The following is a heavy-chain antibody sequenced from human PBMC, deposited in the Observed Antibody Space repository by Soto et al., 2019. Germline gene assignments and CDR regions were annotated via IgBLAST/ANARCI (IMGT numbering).Heavy chain of an antibody. Sequence: ASVKVSCKASGGTFSSYAISWVRQAPGQGLEWMGGIIPIFGTANYAQKFQGRVTITADESTSTAYMELSSLGSEDTAVYYCASPLGFSEDCGGDCYAFDIWGQGTMVTVSS. CDR3: ASPLGFSEDCGGDCYAFDI. V-gene: IGHV1-69*13. CDR2: IIPIFGTA. J-gene: IGHJ3*02. CDR1: GGTFSSYA. D-gene: IGHD2-21*02.